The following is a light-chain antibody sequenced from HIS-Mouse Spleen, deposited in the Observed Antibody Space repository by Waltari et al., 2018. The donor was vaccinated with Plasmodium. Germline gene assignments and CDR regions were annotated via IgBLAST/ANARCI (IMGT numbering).Light chain of an antibody. CDR2: QDS. J-gene: IGLJ3*02. CDR3: QAWDSSTAV. CDR1: KLGDKY. Sequence: SYELTQPPSVSVSPGQTASITCSGDKLGDKYACWYQQKPGQSPVLVIYQDSKRPSGIPERVSGSNAVNTATLTSGGTQAMDEADYYCQAWDSSTAVFGGGTKLTVL. V-gene: IGLV3-1*01.